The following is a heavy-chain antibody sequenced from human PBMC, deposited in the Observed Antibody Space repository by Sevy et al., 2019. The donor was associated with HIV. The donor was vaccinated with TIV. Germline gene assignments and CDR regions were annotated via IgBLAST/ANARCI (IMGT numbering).Heavy chain of an antibody. CDR3: STDDLISY. CDR2: IKIITDGGAA. CDR1: GFDFPNAW. J-gene: IGHJ4*02. D-gene: IGHD3-3*02. V-gene: IGHV3-15*07. Sequence: GGSLRLSCTASGFDFPNAWMNWVRQVPGKGLEWVGHIKIITDGGAADYAAPVKGRFTISRHDSKNTLYLQMNSLKVEDTAVYFCSTDDLISYWGRGTLVTVSS.